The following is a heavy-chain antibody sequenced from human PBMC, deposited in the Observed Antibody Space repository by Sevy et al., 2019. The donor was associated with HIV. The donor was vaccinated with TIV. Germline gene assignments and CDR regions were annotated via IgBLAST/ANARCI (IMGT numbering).Heavy chain of an antibody. CDR1: GDSISSYY. D-gene: IGHD6-6*01. CDR3: AGASGQGTSSRYFDF. Sequence: SETLSLTCTVSGDSISSYYWSWMRQPPGKGLEWIGYIHYSGSTNYNPSLKSRVTISVDTSKSQFSLNLNSVTAADTAVYFCAGASGQGTSSRYFDFWGQGTLVTVSS. CDR2: IHYSGST. J-gene: IGHJ4*02. V-gene: IGHV4-59*01.